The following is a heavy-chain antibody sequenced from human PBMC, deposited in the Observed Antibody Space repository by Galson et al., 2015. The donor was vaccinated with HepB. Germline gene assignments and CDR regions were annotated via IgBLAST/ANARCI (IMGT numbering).Heavy chain of an antibody. V-gene: IGHV3-7*05. CDR1: GFTFSNFW. D-gene: IGHD5/OR15-5a*01. CDR3: ARDSVMCTGCAFDV. CDR2: IKTGGSEK. J-gene: IGHJ3*01. Sequence: SLSLSCAASGFTFSNFWMSWVRQAPGKGLEWVANIKTGGSEKYYVDSVKGRFTISRDNAKNSLYLQMNSLRAEDTAVYYCARDSVMCTGCAFDVWGQGTLVTVSS.